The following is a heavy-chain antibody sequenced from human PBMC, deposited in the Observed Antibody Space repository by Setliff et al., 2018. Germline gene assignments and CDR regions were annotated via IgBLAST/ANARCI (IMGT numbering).Heavy chain of an antibody. D-gene: IGHD3-22*01. CDR2: ISAYNGNT. Sequence: ASVKVSCKASGYTFTSYGISWVRQAPGQGLEWMGWISAYNGNTNYAQKLQGRVTMTTDTSTSTAYMELRSLRSDDTAVYYCARVGVYYYDSSGYHRSPYYYYYGMDVWGQGTTVT. J-gene: IGHJ6*02. V-gene: IGHV1-18*01. CDR3: ARVGVYYYDSSGYHRSPYYYYYGMDV. CDR1: GYTFTSYG.